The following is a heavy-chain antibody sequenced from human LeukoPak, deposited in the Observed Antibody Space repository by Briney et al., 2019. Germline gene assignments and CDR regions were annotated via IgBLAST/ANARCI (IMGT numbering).Heavy chain of an antibody. Sequence: GGSLRLSCAASGFTFSSYSMNWVRQAPGKGLEWVSSISSSSSYIYYADSVKGRFTIPRDNSKNTLYLQMNSLRAEDTAVYYCASSTTVTMSAFDIWGQGTMVTVPS. CDR3: ASSTTVTMSAFDI. V-gene: IGHV3-21*01. D-gene: IGHD4-17*01. CDR2: ISSSSSYI. CDR1: GFTFSSYS. J-gene: IGHJ3*02.